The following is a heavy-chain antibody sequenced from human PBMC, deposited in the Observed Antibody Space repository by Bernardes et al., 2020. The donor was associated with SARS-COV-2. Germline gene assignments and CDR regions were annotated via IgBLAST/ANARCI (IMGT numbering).Heavy chain of an antibody. V-gene: IGHV3-23*01. J-gene: IGHJ4*02. CDR2: ISSSGASM. CDR3: AKDCSGSYYPGYFFDY. Sequence: CLKLCCTASGFTFNEYAMKWVSQDPGKGRGWVSSISSSGASMYYPGSVQGRFTISRDNSKHTLYLQMNSLRPEDTAVYYCAKDCSGSYYPGYFFDYWGQGTLVTVSS. CDR1: GFTFNEYA. D-gene: IGHD1-26*01.